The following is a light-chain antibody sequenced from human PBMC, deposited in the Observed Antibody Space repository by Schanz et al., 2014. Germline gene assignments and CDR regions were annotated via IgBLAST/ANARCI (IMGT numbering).Light chain of an antibody. V-gene: IGKV3-20*01. CDR1: QSVSSSY. CDR2: GAS. Sequence: EIVLTQSPGTLSLSPGERATLSCRASQSVSSSYLAWYQQKPGQAPRLLIYGASTRATGIPDRFSGSGSGTDFTLTISRLEPEDFAVYYCQQSGSSPNTFGPGTKLEIK. J-gene: IGKJ2*01. CDR3: QQSGSSPNT.